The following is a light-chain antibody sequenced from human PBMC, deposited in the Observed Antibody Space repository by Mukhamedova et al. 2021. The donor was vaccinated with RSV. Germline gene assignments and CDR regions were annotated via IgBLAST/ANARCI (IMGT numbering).Light chain of an antibody. V-gene: IGKV1-39*01. J-gene: IGKJ1*01. Sequence: WYQRRVHGQAPKLLINTASTLQRGVPSRFSGSGSGTEFTLTISSLQPGDFATYYCQQSYTTPLTFGQGTKVEIK. CDR3: QQSYTTPLT. CDR2: TAS.